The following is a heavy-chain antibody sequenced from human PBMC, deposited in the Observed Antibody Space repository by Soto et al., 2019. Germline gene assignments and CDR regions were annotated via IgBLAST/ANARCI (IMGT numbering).Heavy chain of an antibody. CDR3: ARGPSGDKVDY. CDR2: IYSGGSI. V-gene: IGHV4-30-4*01. CDR1: GGSISNVNDC. J-gene: IGHJ4*02. Sequence: QVQLQESGPGLVKPPQTLSLTCIVSGGSISNVNDCWSWIRQRPDKGLEWIGHIYSGGSIYNNPSVTSRVTLLVDTSTNQFSLQLSSVSAADTAVYYCARGPSGDKVDYWGQGTLVTVSS. D-gene: IGHD7-27*01.